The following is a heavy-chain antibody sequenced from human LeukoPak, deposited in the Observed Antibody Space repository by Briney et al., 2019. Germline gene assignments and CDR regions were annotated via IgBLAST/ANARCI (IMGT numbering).Heavy chain of an antibody. J-gene: IGHJ4*02. CDR3: AKRGNSWDLFDY. D-gene: IGHD6-13*01. Sequence: GGSLRLSCAASGFTFSSYVMSWVRQAPGKGLEWVSNIGGSVGSMFYVASVKGRFAISRDNSKNTLFLQMNNLRVGDTAVYYCAKRGNSWDLFDYWGQGTLVTVSS. CDR2: IGGSVGSM. CDR1: GFTFSSYV. V-gene: IGHV3-23*01.